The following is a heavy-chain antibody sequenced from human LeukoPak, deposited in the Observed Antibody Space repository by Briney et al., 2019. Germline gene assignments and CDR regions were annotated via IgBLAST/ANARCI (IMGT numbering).Heavy chain of an antibody. CDR1: GFTFNNYA. V-gene: IGHV3-23*01. J-gene: IGHJ4*02. CDR2: IGGSGDST. D-gene: IGHD4-23*01. CDR3: ARGRPHGNDY. Sequence: GGSLRLSCAASGFTFNNYAMTRVRQAPGKGLEWVSAIGGSGDSTYYVDSVKGRFTISRDNAKNTLYLQMNSLRVEDTAVYYCARGRPHGNDYWGQGTLVTVSS.